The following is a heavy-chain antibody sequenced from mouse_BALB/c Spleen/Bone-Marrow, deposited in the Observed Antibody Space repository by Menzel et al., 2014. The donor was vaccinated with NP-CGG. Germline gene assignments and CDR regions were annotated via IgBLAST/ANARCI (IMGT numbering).Heavy chain of an antibody. Sequence: VQLKESGPELVKPGASVKISCKASGYSFTGYYMHWVKQSHVKSLEWIGRIYPYSGATDYNQNFKDKASLTVDKSSSTAYMELHSLTSEDSAVYYCAKNYRYDGALDYWGQGASLTVSS. D-gene: IGHD2-14*01. CDR3: AKNYRYDGALDY. V-gene: IGHV1-31*01. CDR2: IYPYSGAT. CDR1: GYSFTGYY. J-gene: IGHJ4*01.